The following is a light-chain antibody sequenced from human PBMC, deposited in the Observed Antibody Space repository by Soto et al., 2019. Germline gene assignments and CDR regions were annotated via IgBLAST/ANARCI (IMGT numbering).Light chain of an antibody. V-gene: IGKV1-5*03. Sequence: DIQMTQSPSTLSASVGDRVTITCRASQSISNWLAWYQQKPGKAPKLLIYKASTLQSGVPSRFSGSGSGADFTLTISNLQPDDFGTYYCQQYTSYYTFGQGTKLEIK. CDR1: QSISNW. CDR3: QQYTSYYT. J-gene: IGKJ2*01. CDR2: KAS.